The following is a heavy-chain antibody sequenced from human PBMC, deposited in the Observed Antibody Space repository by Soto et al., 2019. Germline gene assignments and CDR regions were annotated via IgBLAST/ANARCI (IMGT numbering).Heavy chain of an antibody. Sequence: GSLRLSCEASGFNFSSYGIHWVRQAPGKGLEWVAIIWNDGSNEYYADSVKGRFTISRDNSKNTVYLQVSKLRAEDTAVYFCARDQTDSGGYSDSWGQGNLVTVSS. CDR2: IWNDGSNE. CDR1: GFNFSSYG. V-gene: IGHV3-33*01. D-gene: IGHD3-22*01. J-gene: IGHJ4*02. CDR3: ARDQTDSGGYSDS.